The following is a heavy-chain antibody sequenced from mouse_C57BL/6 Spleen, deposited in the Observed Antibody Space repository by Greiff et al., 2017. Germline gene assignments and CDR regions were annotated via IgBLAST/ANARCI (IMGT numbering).Heavy chain of an antibody. CDR2: IGPGSGST. D-gene: IGHD2-1*01. Sequence: VQLQQSGAELVKPGASVKISCKASGYTFTDYYINWVKQRPGQGLEWIGKIGPGSGSTYYNEKFEGKATLTADKSSSTAYMKLSSLTSEDSAVYFCARSLYYGNYADYFDYWGQGTTLTVSS. CDR1: GYTFTDYY. V-gene: IGHV1-77*01. J-gene: IGHJ2*01. CDR3: ARSLYYGNYADYFDY.